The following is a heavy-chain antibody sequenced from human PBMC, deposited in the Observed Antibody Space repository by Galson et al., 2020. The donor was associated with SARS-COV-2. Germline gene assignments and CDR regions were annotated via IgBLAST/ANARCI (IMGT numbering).Heavy chain of an antibody. CDR2: IKSDGSIT. Sequence: GGSLRLSCAASGFTFSNYWMHWVRQTPGKGLVWVSRIKSDGSITNYADSVKGRFTISRDNAKNTLFLLMNSLRAEDMAVYYCARDWGYSSSFFDPWGQGTLVTVSS. CDR3: ARDWGYSSSFFDP. V-gene: IGHV3-74*01. D-gene: IGHD6-13*01. J-gene: IGHJ5*02. CDR1: GFTFSNYW.